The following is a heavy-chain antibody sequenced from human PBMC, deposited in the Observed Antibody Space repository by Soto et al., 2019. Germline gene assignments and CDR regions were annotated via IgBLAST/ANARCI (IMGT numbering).Heavy chain of an antibody. CDR3: ARLPVGGYYIFFDY. CDR2: INAGNGNT. Sequence: ASVKVSCKASGYTFTSYAMHWVRQAPGQRLEWMGWINAGNGNTKYSQKFQGRVTITRDTSTSTAYMELRSLRSDDTAVYYCARLPVGGYYIFFDYWGQGTLVTVSS. V-gene: IGHV1-3*01. J-gene: IGHJ4*02. CDR1: GYTFTSYA. D-gene: IGHD3-22*01.